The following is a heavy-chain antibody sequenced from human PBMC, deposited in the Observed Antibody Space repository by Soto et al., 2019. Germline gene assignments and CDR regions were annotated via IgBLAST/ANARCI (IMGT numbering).Heavy chain of an antibody. V-gene: IGHV5-51*01. CDR2: IYPDDSDT. D-gene: IGHD4-17*01. Sequence: GESLKISCKGSGYTFASYWIGWVRQMPGKGLEWMGIIYPDDSDTRYSPSFRGQFTISADKSISTAYLQWRSLKASDTAMYYCARLVTTVTPPDYWGQGTLVTVSS. J-gene: IGHJ4*01. CDR3: ARLVTTVTPPDY. CDR1: GYTFASYW.